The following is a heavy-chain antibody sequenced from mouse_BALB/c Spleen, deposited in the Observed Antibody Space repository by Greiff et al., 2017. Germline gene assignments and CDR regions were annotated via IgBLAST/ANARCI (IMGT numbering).Heavy chain of an antibody. J-gene: IGHJ4*01. CDR1: GYSITSDYA. CDR3: ARFLYDYDAMDY. Sequence: EVKLVESGPGLVKPSQSLSLTCTVTGYSITSDYAWNWIRQFPGNKLEWMGYISYSGSTSYNPSLKSRISITRDTSKNQFFLQLNSVTTEDTATYYCARFLYDYDAMDYWGQGTSVTVSS. V-gene: IGHV3-2*02. CDR2: ISYSGST. D-gene: IGHD1-1*01.